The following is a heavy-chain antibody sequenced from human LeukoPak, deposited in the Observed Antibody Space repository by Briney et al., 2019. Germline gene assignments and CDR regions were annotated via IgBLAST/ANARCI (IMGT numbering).Heavy chain of an antibody. D-gene: IGHD5-18*01. J-gene: IGHJ6*03. V-gene: IGHV3-21*01. CDR3: ARVGTPMVTIVAPYYMDV. CDR2: IFPSGGEI. Sequence: GGSLRLSCAASGFTFSTFAMIWVRQPPGKGLEWVSSIFPSGGEIHYADSVKGRFTTSRDNAQNSLHLQMNSLRAEDTAVYYCARVGTPMVTIVAPYYMDVWGKGTTVTVSS. CDR1: GFTFSTFA.